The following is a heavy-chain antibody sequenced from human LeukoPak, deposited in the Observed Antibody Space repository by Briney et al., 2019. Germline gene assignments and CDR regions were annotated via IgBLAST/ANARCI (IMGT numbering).Heavy chain of an antibody. CDR2: ISAYNGNT. CDR1: GYTFTIYG. V-gene: IGHV1-18*01. Sequence: ASVNVSFKASGYTFTIYGISWVRQAPGQGLEWMGWISAYNGNTNYAQKLQGRVTMTTDTSTSTAYMELRSLRSDDTAVYYCARGPDYGGNSGLVVVWNWFDPWGQGTLVTVSS. J-gene: IGHJ5*02. D-gene: IGHD4-23*01. CDR3: ARGPDYGGNSGLVVVWNWFDP.